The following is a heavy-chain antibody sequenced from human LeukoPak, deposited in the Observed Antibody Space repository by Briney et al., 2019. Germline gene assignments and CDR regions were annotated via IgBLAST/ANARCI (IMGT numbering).Heavy chain of an antibody. D-gene: IGHD3-10*01. CDR2: ISVSGAST. V-gene: IGHV3-23*01. CDR3: AKDHGRDYYGSGRYDY. Sequence: GGTLRLSCAASGFTFSSYGMSWVRQAPGKGLEWVSVISVSGASTYYADSVKGRFTISRDHSKNTLYLQMNSLRAEDTAVYYCAKDHGRDYYGSGRYDYWGQGTLVTVSS. J-gene: IGHJ4*02. CDR1: GFTFSSYG.